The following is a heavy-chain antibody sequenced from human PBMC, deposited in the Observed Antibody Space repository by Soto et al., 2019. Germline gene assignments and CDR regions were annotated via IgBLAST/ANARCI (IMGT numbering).Heavy chain of an antibody. J-gene: IGHJ4*02. Sequence: QVQLVQSGAEVKKPGASVKVSCKASGYTFTSYDINWVRQATGQGLEWMGWMNPNSGNTGYAQKFQCRVTMTRKTSISTAYMELSSLRSEDTAVYYCARGELGYCSGVSCHADYWGQGTLVTVSS. CDR1: GYTFTSYD. CDR2: MNPNSGNT. CDR3: ARGELGYCSGVSCHADY. D-gene: IGHD2-15*01. V-gene: IGHV1-8*01.